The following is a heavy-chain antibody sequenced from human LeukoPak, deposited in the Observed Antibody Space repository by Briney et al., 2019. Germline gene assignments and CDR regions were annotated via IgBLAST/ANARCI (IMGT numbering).Heavy chain of an antibody. CDR1: GFTFSGAA. J-gene: IGHJ3*02. Sequence: PGGSLRLSCAASGFTFSGAAMHWVRQASGKGLEWGGRIRSKANSYATAYAASVKGRFTISRDDSKNTAYLQMNSLKTEDTAVYYCTRHYRRFDAFDIWGQGTMVTVSS. D-gene: IGHD4-11*01. V-gene: IGHV3-73*01. CDR2: IRSKANSYAT. CDR3: TRHYRRFDAFDI.